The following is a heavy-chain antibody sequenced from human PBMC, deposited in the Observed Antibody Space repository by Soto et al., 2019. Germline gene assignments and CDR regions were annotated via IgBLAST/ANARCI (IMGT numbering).Heavy chain of an antibody. D-gene: IGHD1-7*01. Sequence: SETLSLTCAVSGYSISSGYYWGWIRQPPGKGLEWIGSIYHSGSTYYNPSLKSRVTISVDTSKNQFSLKLSSVTAADTAVYYCARDSLTRTTGPGWFDTWGQGTLVTVSS. CDR3: ARDSLTRTTGPGWFDT. V-gene: IGHV4-38-2*02. CDR1: GYSISSGYY. CDR2: IYHSGST. J-gene: IGHJ5*02.